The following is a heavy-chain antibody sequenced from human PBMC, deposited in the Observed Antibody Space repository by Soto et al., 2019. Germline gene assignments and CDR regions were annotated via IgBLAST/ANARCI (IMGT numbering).Heavy chain of an antibody. D-gene: IGHD3-3*01. CDR3: ARVGYDFWSGYYANGMDV. Sequence: GGSLRLSCAASGFTFISYAMHWVRQAPGKGLEWVAVISYDGSNKYYADSVKGRFTISRDNSKNTLYLQMNSLRAEDTAVYYCARVGYDFWSGYYANGMDVWGQGTTVTVSS. CDR1: GFTFISYA. J-gene: IGHJ6*02. V-gene: IGHV3-30-3*01. CDR2: ISYDGSNK.